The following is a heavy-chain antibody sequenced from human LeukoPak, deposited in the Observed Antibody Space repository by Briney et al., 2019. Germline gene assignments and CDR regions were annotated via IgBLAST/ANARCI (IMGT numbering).Heavy chain of an antibody. D-gene: IGHD7-27*01. CDR3: ARTNWGIRGERDQYFDL. V-gene: IGHV3-21*01. CDR1: EFTFSLYT. J-gene: IGHJ2*01. Sequence: PGGSLRLSCAASEFTFSLYTMNWVRQAPGKGLEWVSSISSSSSYMYYADSVKGRFTTSRDNAKSSLDLVMNSLRAEDTAVYYCARTNWGIRGERDQYFDLWGRGTLVTVSS. CDR2: ISSSSSYM.